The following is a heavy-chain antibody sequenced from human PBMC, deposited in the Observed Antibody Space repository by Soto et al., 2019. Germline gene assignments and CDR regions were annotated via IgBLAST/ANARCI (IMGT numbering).Heavy chain of an antibody. Sequence: QVQLQQWGAGLLKPSETLSLTCPVYGGSFSGYYWSWIRQPPGKGLEWTGEIIHRGSTNYNPSLKSRVTISVDTSHNQFSQKLSSVTAADTAVYYCARAIRYSDWSHTPLPCGMDAWGQGTTVTVSS. J-gene: IGHJ6*02. CDR3: ARAIRYSDWSHTPLPCGMDA. CDR2: IIHRGST. V-gene: IGHV4-34*12. CDR1: GGSFSGYY. D-gene: IGHD3-9*01.